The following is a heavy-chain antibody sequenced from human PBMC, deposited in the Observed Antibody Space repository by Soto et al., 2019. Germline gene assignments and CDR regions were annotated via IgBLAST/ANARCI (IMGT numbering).Heavy chain of an antibody. CDR2: ISAYNGNT. D-gene: IGHD1-26*01. V-gene: IGHV1-18*01. CDR3: ARDRAGSVWELLLRDYYYGMDV. J-gene: IGHJ6*02. CDR1: GYTFTSYG. Sequence: ASVKVSCKASGYTFTSYGISWVRQAPGQGLEWMGWISAYNGNTNYAQKLQGRVTMTTDTSTSTAYMELRSLGSDDTAVYYCARDRAGSVWELLLRDYYYGMDVWGQGTTVTVSS.